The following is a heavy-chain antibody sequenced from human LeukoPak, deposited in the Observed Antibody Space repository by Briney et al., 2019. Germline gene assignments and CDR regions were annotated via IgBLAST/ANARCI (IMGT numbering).Heavy chain of an antibody. J-gene: IGHJ4*01. CDR3: AKDMITMVRDYYFDY. CDR1: GFTFSSYG. V-gene: IGHV3-30*18. CDR2: ISYDGSNK. D-gene: IGHD3-10*01. Sequence: GGSLRLSCAASGFTFSSYGMHWVRQAPGKGLEWAAVISYDGSNKYYADSVKGRFTISRDNSKNTLYLQMNSLRAEDTAVYYCAKDMITMVRDYYFDYWGQEPWSPSPQ.